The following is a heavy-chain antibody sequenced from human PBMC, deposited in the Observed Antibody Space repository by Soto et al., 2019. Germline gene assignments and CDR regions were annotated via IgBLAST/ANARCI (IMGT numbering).Heavy chain of an antibody. CDR2: ISYDGGNK. V-gene: IGHV3-30-3*01. CDR3: ERGIQLWLRLFDY. CDR1: GFTFSNHA. Sequence: QVQLVESGGGVVQPGRSLRLSCAASGFTFSNHAFHWVRQAPGKGLEWVGVISYDGGNKYYADSVKGRFTISRDNSKNTLYLQMNSLSPEDTAVYYCERGIQLWLRLFDYWGQGTLVTVSS. D-gene: IGHD5-18*01. J-gene: IGHJ4*02.